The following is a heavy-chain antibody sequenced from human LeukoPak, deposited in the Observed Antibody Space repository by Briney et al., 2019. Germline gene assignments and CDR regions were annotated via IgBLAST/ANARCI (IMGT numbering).Heavy chain of an antibody. CDR3: AKGRSSSWYDAFDI. V-gene: IGHV3-33*06. CDR2: IWYDGSNK. D-gene: IGHD6-13*01. Sequence: PGXXLXGXAVIWYDGSNKYYADSVKGRFTISRDNSKNTLYLQMNSLRAEDTAVYYCAKGRSSSWYDAFDIWGQGTMVTVSS. J-gene: IGHJ3*02.